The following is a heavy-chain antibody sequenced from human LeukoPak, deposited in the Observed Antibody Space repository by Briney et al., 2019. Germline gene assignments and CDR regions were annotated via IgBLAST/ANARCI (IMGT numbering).Heavy chain of an antibody. CDR3: ARALHCSGGSCYSGFDY. Sequence: SETLSLTCTVSGGSISSYYWSWIRQPPGKGLEWIGYIYYSGSTNYNPSLKSRVTISVDTSKNQFSLKLSSVTAADTAVYYCARALHCSGGSCYSGFDYWGQETLVTVSS. V-gene: IGHV4-59*01. CDR2: IYYSGST. D-gene: IGHD2-15*01. J-gene: IGHJ4*02. CDR1: GGSISSYY.